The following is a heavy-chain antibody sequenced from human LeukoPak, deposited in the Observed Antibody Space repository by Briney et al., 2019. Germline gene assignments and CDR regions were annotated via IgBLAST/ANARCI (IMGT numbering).Heavy chain of an antibody. CDR1: GFTFRSYA. V-gene: IGHV3-23*01. D-gene: IGHD6-19*01. Sequence: GGSLRLSCAASGFTFRSYAMSWVRQAPGKGLEWVSAISASGGSTYYADSVKGRFTISRDNSKNTLYLQMNSLRAEDTAVYYCAERYSSGWYCYGGQGTLVTVSS. CDR2: ISASGGST. CDR3: AERYSSGWYCY. J-gene: IGHJ4*02.